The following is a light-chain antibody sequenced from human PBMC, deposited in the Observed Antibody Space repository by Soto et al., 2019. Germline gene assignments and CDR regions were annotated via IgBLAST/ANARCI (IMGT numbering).Light chain of an antibody. CDR3: QQYGSSPPFP. V-gene: IGKV3-20*01. Sequence: EIVLTQSPGTLSLSPGEIATLSCRASQSVSSSYLAWYQQKPGQAPRLLIYGASSRATGIPDRFSGSGSGTDFTLTISRLEPEDFAVYYCQQYGSSPPFPFGPGTKVDIK. CDR2: GAS. J-gene: IGKJ3*01. CDR1: QSVSSSY.